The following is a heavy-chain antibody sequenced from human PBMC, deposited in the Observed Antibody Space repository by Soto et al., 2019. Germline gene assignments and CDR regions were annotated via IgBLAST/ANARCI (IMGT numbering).Heavy chain of an antibody. J-gene: IGHJ6*03. V-gene: IGHV3-15*01. CDR3: TTLPPGIAAAGNYYYYYYMDV. CDR2: IKSKTDGGTT. Sequence: GGSLRLSCAASGFTFSNAWMSWVRQAPGKGLEWVGRIKSKTDGGTTDYAAPVKGRFTISRDDSKNTLYLQMNSLKTEDTAVYYCTTLPPGIAAAGNYYYYYYMDVWGKGTTVTVSS. D-gene: IGHD6-13*01. CDR1: GFTFSNAW.